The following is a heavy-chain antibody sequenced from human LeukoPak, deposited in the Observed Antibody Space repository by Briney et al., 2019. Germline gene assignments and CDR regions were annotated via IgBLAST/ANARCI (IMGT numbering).Heavy chain of an antibody. CDR3: ARYWITAYCGGDCWPAVDY. D-gene: IGHD2-21*02. CDR2: INHSGST. CDR1: GGSFSGYY. V-gene: IGHV4-34*01. J-gene: IGHJ4*02. Sequence: SETLSLTCAVYGGSFSGYYWSWIRQPPGKGLEWIGEINHSGSTNYNPSLKSRVTISVDTSKNQFSLKLSSVTAADTAVYSCARYWITAYCGGDCWPAVDYWGQGTLVTVSS.